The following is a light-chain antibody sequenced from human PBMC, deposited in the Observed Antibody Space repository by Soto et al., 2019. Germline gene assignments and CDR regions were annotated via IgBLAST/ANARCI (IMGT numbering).Light chain of an antibody. CDR2: AAS. V-gene: IGKV1-9*01. CDR3: QQLNNFPLT. CDR1: QVIGTY. J-gene: IGKJ4*01. Sequence: DIQLTQSPSFLSASVGDRVTITCRASQVIGTYLAWYQQKPGKAPNLLIYAASTLQSGVPSRFSGSRSGTECTLTISSLQPEDFATYYCQQLNNFPLTFGGGTKVEIK.